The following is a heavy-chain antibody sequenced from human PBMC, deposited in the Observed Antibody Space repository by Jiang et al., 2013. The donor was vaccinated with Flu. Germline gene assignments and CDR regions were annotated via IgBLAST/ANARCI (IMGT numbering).Heavy chain of an antibody. D-gene: IGHD5-18*01. CDR3: VRGRDRGYSYATDAFDI. V-gene: IGHV4-34*01. J-gene: IGHJ3*02. Sequence: SRVTISVDTSKNQFSLKLSSVTAADTAVYYCVRGRDRGYSYATDAFDIWGQGTMVTVSS.